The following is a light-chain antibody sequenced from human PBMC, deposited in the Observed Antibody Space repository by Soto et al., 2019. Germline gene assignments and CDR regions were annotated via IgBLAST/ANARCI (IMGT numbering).Light chain of an antibody. V-gene: IGKV1-9*01. Sequence: DIQLTQSPSSLSASVGDRVTITCRASQGISSYLAWYQQKPGKAPKLLIYAASTLQSGVPSRFSGSGSGTDFTLTISSLQPEDFATYYCQQLNNYPRTFGPGTKVDIK. CDR3: QQLNNYPRT. CDR2: AAS. CDR1: QGISSY. J-gene: IGKJ3*01.